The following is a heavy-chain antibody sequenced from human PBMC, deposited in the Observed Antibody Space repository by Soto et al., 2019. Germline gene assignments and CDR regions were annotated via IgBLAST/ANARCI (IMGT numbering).Heavy chain of an antibody. CDR1: GGSFSGYY. CDR2: LNHSGST. D-gene: IGHD3-9*01. Sequence: QVQLQQWGAGLLKPSETLSLTCAVYGGSFSGYYWSWIRQPPAKGLEWMGELNHSGSTSYNPSLKTPVNISVDPSNHQSSLHLSCVTAADTAVYYCARGRDTSRFDWLLYGDDYWGQGTLVTVSS. V-gene: IGHV4-34*01. CDR3: ARGRDTSRFDWLLYGDDY. J-gene: IGHJ4*02.